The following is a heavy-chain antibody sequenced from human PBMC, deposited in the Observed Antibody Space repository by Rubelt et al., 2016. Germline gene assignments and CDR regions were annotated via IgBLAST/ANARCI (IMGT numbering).Heavy chain of an antibody. V-gene: IGHV4-59*08. D-gene: IGHD1-1*01. CDR2: ISYSGTT. CDR1: GGSLRGYY. Sequence: QVQLQESGPRLVKPSETLSLTCTVSGGSLRGYYWNWIRQPPGKGLEWIGSISYSGTTYSNPALKSRVTISVDTSKNQFSLKLSSVTAACTAVYYCARQEIQLFGADGMDVWGQGTTVTVSS. J-gene: IGHJ6*02. CDR3: ARQEIQLFGADGMDV.